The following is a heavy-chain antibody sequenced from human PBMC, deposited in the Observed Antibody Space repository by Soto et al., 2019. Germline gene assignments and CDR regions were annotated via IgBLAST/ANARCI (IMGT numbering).Heavy chain of an antibody. CDR1: GYTFTSYD. CDR3: ARSREYDSSGPTST. V-gene: IGHV1-8*01. CDR2: MNPNSGNT. J-gene: IGHJ4*02. Sequence: ASVKISCKASGYTFTSYDINWVRQATGQGLEWMGWMNPNSGNTGYAQKFQGRVTMTRNTSISTAYMELSSLRSEDTAVYYCARSREYDSSGPTSTWGQGTLVTVSS. D-gene: IGHD3-22*01.